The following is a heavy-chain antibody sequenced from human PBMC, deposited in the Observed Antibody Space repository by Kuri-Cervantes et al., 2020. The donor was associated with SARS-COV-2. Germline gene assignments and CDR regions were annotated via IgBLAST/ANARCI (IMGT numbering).Heavy chain of an antibody. CDR3: TTLIDY. Sequence: GGSLRLSCAASGFTFSSYGMHWVRQAPGKGLEWVAVISYDGSNKYYADSVKGRFTISRDDSKNMAYLQMNSLKTEDTAVYYCTTLIDYWGQGALVTVSS. CDR1: GFTFSSYG. J-gene: IGHJ4*02. CDR2: ISYDGSNK. V-gene: IGHV3-30*03.